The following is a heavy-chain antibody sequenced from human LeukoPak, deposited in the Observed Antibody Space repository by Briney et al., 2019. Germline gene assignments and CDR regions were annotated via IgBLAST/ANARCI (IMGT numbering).Heavy chain of an antibody. V-gene: IGHV4-59*01. Sequence: SETLSLTCTVSGGSISSYYWSWIPQPPGKGLEWIGYIYYSGSTNYNPSLKSRVTISVDTSKNQFSLKLSSVTAADTAVYYGARDAWLRPYQYYCDYWGQGTLVTVSS. CDR3: ARDAWLRPYQYYCDY. CDR2: IYYSGST. J-gene: IGHJ4*02. CDR1: GGSISSYY. D-gene: IGHD3-9*01.